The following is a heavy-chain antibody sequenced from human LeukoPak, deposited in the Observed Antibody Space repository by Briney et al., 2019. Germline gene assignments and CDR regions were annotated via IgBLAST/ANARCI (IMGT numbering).Heavy chain of an antibody. Sequence: PGGSLRLSCAASGFTFSNYAMIWVRQTPGKGLEWVSSISSSSSYIYYADSVKGRFTISRDNAKNSLYLQMNSLRAEDTAVYYCARADLEWLSDYWGQGTLVTVSS. D-gene: IGHD3-3*01. J-gene: IGHJ4*02. CDR2: ISSSSSYI. V-gene: IGHV3-21*01. CDR3: ARADLEWLSDY. CDR1: GFTFSNYA.